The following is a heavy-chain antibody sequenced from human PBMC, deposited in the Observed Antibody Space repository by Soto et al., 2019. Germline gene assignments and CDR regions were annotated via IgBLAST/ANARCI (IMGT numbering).Heavy chain of an antibody. J-gene: IGHJ3*01. D-gene: IGHD3-10*02. CDR1: NSSLGAFH. CDR2: LIHGGST. V-gene: IGHV4-34*02. Sequence: QVHLEQWGAGLLKPSETLSLTCAIYNSSLGAFHWTWIRQPPGKGLEWIGELIHGGSTNYNPSLNGRVTFSLDTSKSQFSLHVMSVTAADTAVYYCARSPLSYDYVRQTWREVGDSFDVWGRGTSVTVSS. CDR3: ARSPLSYDYVRQTWREVGDSFDV.